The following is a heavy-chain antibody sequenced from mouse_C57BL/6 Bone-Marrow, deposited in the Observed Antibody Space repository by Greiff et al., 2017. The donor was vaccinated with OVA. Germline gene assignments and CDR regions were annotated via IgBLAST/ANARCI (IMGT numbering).Heavy chain of an antibody. V-gene: IGHV1-82*01. CDR3: ARSGSNYAWFAY. CDR2: IYPGDGDT. D-gene: IGHD2-5*01. CDR1: GYAFSSSW. J-gene: IGHJ3*01. Sequence: VKLQESGPELVKPGASVKISCKASGYAFSSSWMNWVKQRPGKGLEWIGRIYPGDGDTNYNGKFKGKATLTADKSSSTAYMQLSSLTSEDSAVYFCARSGSNYAWFAYWGQGTLVTVSA.